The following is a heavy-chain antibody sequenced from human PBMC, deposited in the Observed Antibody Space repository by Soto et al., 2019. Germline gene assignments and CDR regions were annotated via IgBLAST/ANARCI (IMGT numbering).Heavy chain of an antibody. CDR1: GFTFSSYA. CDR3: ARPYSSSFDFEY. D-gene: IGHD6-13*01. CDR2: ISYDGSNK. V-gene: IGHV3-30-3*01. Sequence: PGGSLRLSCAASGFTFSSYAMHWVRQAPGKGLEWVAVISYDGSNKYYADSVKGRFTISRDNSKNTLYLQMNSLRAEDTAVYYCARPYSSSFDFEYWGQGTLVTVSS. J-gene: IGHJ4*02.